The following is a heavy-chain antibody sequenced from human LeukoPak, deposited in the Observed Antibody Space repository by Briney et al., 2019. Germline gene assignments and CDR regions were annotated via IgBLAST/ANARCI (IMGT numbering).Heavy chain of an antibody. CDR2: ISAYNGNT. CDR1: GYTFTSYG. V-gene: IGHV1-18*01. CDR3: ARGGSSGYYDFDY. D-gene: IGHD3-22*01. Sequence: ASVKVSCKASGYTFTSYGISWVRQAPGQGLEWMGWISAYNGNTNYAQKFQGRVTMTRDTSTSTVYMELSSLRSEDTAVYYCARGGSSGYYDFDYWGQGTLVTVSS. J-gene: IGHJ4*02.